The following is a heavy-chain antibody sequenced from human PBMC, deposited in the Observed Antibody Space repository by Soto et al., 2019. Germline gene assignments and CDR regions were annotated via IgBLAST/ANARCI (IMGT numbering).Heavy chain of an antibody. CDR2: IIPLNGPP. D-gene: IGHD4-17*01. V-gene: IGHV1-69*13. CDR3: ATLYRFLGLLGYGDYYYYGMDV. Sequence: SVKVSCKASGGTFSNYGISWVRQAPGQGLEWMGGIIPLNGPPDYAQKFQGRVTITADDSATTAYMELSSLRSEDTAVYYCATLYRFLGLLGYGDYYYYGMDVWGQGTTVTVSS. J-gene: IGHJ6*02. CDR1: GGTFSNYG.